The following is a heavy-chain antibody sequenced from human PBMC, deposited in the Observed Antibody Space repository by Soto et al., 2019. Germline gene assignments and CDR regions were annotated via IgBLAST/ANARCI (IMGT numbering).Heavy chain of an antibody. CDR2: ISPKNGNR. Sequence: QPQLVQSGAEVREPGSSVKLSCKASGYSFSTYDISWLRQAPGKGLDWMGVISPKNGNRNFAWKFLDRVIMTTDTSSNTAYMELESLRYDDTAIYYCATSYDSGFDPWGHGTLVTVSS. V-gene: IGHV1-18*04. D-gene: IGHD3-3*01. CDR3: ATSYDSGFDP. CDR1: GYSFSTYD. J-gene: IGHJ5*02.